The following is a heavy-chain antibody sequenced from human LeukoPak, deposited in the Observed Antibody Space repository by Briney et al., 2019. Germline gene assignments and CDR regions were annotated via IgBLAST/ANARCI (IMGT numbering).Heavy chain of an antibody. CDR1: GCTFTSYG. Sequence: WASVKVSCKASGCTFTSYGISWVRQAPGQGLEWMGWISAYNGNTNYAQKLQGRVTMTTDTSTSTAYMELRSLRSDDTAVYYCAKREAAGEFDYWGQGTLVTVSS. CDR3: AKREAAGEFDY. D-gene: IGHD3-16*01. V-gene: IGHV1-18*01. CDR2: ISAYNGNT. J-gene: IGHJ4*02.